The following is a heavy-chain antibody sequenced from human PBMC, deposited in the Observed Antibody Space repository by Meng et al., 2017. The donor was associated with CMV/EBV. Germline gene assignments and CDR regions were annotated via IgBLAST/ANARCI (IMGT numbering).Heavy chain of an antibody. CDR1: GGSFSGYY. CDR3: ARGHYWSGYSYYYYGMDV. Sequence: GSLRLSCAVYGGSFSGYYWSWIRQPPGKGLEWIGEINHSGSTNYNPSLKSRVTISVDTSKNRFSLKLSSVTAADTAVYYCARGHYWSGYSYYYYGMDVWGQGTTVTVSS. V-gene: IGHV4-34*01. J-gene: IGHJ6*02. D-gene: IGHD3-3*01. CDR2: INHSGST.